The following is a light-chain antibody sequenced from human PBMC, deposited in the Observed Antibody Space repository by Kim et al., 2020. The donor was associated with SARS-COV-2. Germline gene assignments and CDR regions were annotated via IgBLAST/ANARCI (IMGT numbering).Light chain of an antibody. CDR1: QNINNNY. Sequence: SPGESATLTCRASQNINNNYVAWYQQKPGQAPRLVIYGASRRATDMPDRFSASGSGTEFTLTISRLEPEDFAVYYCHQYGSSLRTFGQGTKVDIK. CDR2: GAS. V-gene: IGKV3-20*01. J-gene: IGKJ1*01. CDR3: HQYGSSLRT.